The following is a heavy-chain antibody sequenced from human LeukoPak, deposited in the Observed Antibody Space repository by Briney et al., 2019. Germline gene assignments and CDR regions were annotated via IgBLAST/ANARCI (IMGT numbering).Heavy chain of an antibody. CDR1: GGSINSYY. J-gene: IGHJ4*02. D-gene: IGHD3-22*01. V-gene: IGHV4-59*01. CDR3: ARVTGYMIEDYFDY. Sequence: SETLSLTCTVSGGSINSYYWSWIRQPPGKGLEWIGYIYYSGSTNYNPSLKSRVTISVDTSKNQFSLKLSSVTAADTAVYYCARVTGYMIEDYFDYWGQGTLVTVSS. CDR2: IYYSGST.